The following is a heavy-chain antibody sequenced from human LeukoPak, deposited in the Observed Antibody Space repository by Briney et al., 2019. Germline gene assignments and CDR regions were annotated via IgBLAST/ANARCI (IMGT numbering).Heavy chain of an antibody. D-gene: IGHD3-22*01. CDR2: ITWNSGSI. Sequence: GRSLRLSCAASGFTFDDYAMHWVRQAPGKGLEWVSGITWNSGSIAYADSVKGRFTISRDNAKNSLYLQMNSLRAEDTALYYCAIDINYDSSGYYRDWGQGTLVTVSS. J-gene: IGHJ4*02. V-gene: IGHV3-9*01. CDR1: GFTFDDYA. CDR3: AIDINYDSSGYYRD.